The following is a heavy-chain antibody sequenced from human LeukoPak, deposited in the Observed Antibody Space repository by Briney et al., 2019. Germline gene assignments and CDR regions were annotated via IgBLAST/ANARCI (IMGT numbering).Heavy chain of an antibody. CDR2: IYYSGST. J-gene: IGHJ4*02. D-gene: IGHD3-9*01. CDR1: GGSISSYY. Sequence: PSETLSLTCTVSGGSISSYYWSWIRQPPGKGLEWIGYIYYSGSTNYNPSLKSRVTISVDTSKNQFSLKLSSVTAADTAVYYCARHVVRYFDWLLLDYWGQGTLVTVSS. V-gene: IGHV4-59*08. CDR3: ARHVVRYFDWLLLDY.